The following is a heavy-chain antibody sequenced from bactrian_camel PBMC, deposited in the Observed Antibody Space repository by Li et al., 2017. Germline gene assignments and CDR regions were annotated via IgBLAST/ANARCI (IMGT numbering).Heavy chain of an antibody. D-gene: IGHD2*01. Sequence: DVQLVESGGGLVQPGGSLRLSCAASGFTLSSYRTYWVRQAPGKGLEWVSIINRGGTTYYADSVKGRFTTSRDNAKNTMFLQMNSLKPEDTAVYYCMRDGLSWFGGYCRVVKEQVDSNQNQGTQVTVS. J-gene: IGHJ4*01. CDR2: IINRGGTT. V-gene: IGHV3S40*01. CDR1: GFTLSSYR.